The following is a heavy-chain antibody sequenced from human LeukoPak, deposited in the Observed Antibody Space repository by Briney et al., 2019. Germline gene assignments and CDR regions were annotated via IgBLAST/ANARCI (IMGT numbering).Heavy chain of an antibody. CDR2: IYYSGST. J-gene: IGHJ4*02. CDR3: ARTTVTTKRLDY. Sequence: SETLSLTCTVSGGSISSSDYYWSWIRQPPGKGLEWIGYIYYSGSTYYNPSLKSRVTISVDTSKNQFSLKLSSVTAADTAVYYCARTTVTTKRLDYWGQGTLVTVSS. V-gene: IGHV4-30-4*08. D-gene: IGHD4-11*01. CDR1: GGSISSSDYY.